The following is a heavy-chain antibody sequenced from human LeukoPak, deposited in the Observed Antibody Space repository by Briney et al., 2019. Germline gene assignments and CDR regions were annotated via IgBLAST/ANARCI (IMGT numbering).Heavy chain of an antibody. V-gene: IGHV1-18*01. Sequence: SXXASGXXFTXYGXXWVRXXPXQXLEWMGWISAYNGNTNYAQKLQGRVTMTTDTSTSTAYMELRSLRSDDTAVYYCARDQVATIDYWGQGTLVTVSS. CDR1: GXXFTXYG. CDR2: ISAYNGNT. CDR3: ARDQVATIDY. J-gene: IGHJ4*02. D-gene: IGHD5-12*01.